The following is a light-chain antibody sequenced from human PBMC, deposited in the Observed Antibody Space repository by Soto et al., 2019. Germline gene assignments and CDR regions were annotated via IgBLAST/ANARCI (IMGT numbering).Light chain of an antibody. CDR1: QSMNNW. Sequence: DIQMTQSPSTLSASVGDRVTITCRASQSMNNWLAWYQHKPGKAPTVLISKASILESRVPSFFSGSRSGTGVALTINNQQPDDFATYYCQQYNSYPWTCGQGTKVEIK. CDR3: QQYNSYPWT. V-gene: IGKV1-5*03. J-gene: IGKJ1*01. CDR2: KAS.